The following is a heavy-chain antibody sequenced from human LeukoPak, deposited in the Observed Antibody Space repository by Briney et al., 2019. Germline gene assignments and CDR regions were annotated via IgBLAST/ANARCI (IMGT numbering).Heavy chain of an antibody. CDR2: INNDGTTT. Sequence: GGSLRLSCTTSGFTFSAYWMHWVRQAPGKGPVWVSRINNDGTTTTYADSVKGRFTISRDNAENTLYLQMNSLRVEDTANYYCARSGITMVGGVSIGLLAFDIWGQGTMVTVSS. D-gene: IGHD3-10*01. CDR1: GFTFSAYW. J-gene: IGHJ3*02. V-gene: IGHV3-74*01. CDR3: ARSGITMVGGVSIGLLAFDI.